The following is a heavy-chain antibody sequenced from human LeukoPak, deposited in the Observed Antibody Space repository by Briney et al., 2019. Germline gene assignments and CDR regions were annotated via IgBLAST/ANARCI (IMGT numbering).Heavy chain of an antibody. CDR2: IYYSGST. Sequence: SETLSLTCTVSGGSISSGGYYWSWIRQHPGKGLEWIGYIYYSGSTYYNPSLKSRVTISVDASKNQFSLKLSSVTAADTAVYYCARRSTTRYCSSTSCLQWFDPWGQGTLVTVSS. D-gene: IGHD2-2*01. CDR1: GGSISSGGYY. V-gene: IGHV4-31*03. J-gene: IGHJ5*02. CDR3: ARRSTTRYCSSTSCLQWFDP.